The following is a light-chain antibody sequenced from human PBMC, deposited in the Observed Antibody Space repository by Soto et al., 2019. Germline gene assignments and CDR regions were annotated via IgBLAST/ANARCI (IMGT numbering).Light chain of an antibody. CDR3: QQYNSYPWT. V-gene: IGKV1-5*03. Sequence: DIQMTQSPSTLSASVGDRVTITCRASQSITSWLAWYQQIPGKAPKLLIYKASSLESGVPSRFSGSGSGTEFTLTVSSLQPDDFATYYCQQYNSYPWTFGQGTKVESK. CDR1: QSITSW. J-gene: IGKJ1*01. CDR2: KAS.